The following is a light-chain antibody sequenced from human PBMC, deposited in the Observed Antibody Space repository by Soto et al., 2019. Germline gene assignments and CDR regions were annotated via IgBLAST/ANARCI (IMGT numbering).Light chain of an antibody. CDR2: LNSDGSH. J-gene: IGLJ1*01. V-gene: IGLV4-69*01. Sequence: QHVLPQSPSASASLGASVKLTCTLSSGHSSYAIAWHQQQPEKGPRYLMKLNSDGSHSKGDGIPDRFSGSSSGAERYLTISSLQSEDEADYYCQTWGTGIQVFGTGTKVTVL. CDR3: QTWGTGIQV. CDR1: SGHSSYA.